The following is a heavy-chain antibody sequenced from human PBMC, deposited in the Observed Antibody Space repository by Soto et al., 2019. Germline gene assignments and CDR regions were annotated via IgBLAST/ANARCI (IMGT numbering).Heavy chain of an antibody. D-gene: IGHD4-17*01. CDR3: ARGLYGAYGQDF. J-gene: IGHJ4*02. Sequence: PGGSLRLSCAASGFTFSNYWIHWVRQAPGKGLVWVSRIKGDEITTNYADSVKGRFTISRDNAKNTVFLQMHSLRAEDTALYYCARGLYGAYGQDFWGQGILVTVLL. V-gene: IGHV3-74*01. CDR1: GFTFSNYW. CDR2: IKGDEITT.